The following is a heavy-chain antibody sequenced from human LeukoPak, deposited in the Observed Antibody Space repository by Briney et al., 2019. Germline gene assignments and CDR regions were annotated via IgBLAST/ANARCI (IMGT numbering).Heavy chain of an antibody. Sequence: GGSLRLSCEASGFTFSTYSMNWVRQAPGKGLEWASYITNSANSITYADSVKGRFTISRDNAKNSLFLQMSSLKDEDTAVYYCARDLHYAFDIWGQGTMVTVSS. J-gene: IGHJ3*02. V-gene: IGHV3-48*02. CDR2: ITNSANSI. CDR3: ARDLHYAFDI. CDR1: GFTFSTYS.